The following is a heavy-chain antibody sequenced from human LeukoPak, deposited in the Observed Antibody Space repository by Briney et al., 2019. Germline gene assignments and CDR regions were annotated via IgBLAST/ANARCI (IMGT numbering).Heavy chain of an antibody. CDR1: GGCFSGYY. V-gene: IGHV4-34*01. CDR2: INHSGST. Sequence: PSETLSLTCAVYGGCFSGYYWSWIRQPPGKGLESIGEINHSGSTNYNPSLKSRVTISVDTSKNQFSLKLSSVTAADTAVYYCARDRSSSWYIGFDYWGQGTLVTVSS. CDR3: ARDRSSSWYIGFDY. J-gene: IGHJ4*02. D-gene: IGHD6-13*01.